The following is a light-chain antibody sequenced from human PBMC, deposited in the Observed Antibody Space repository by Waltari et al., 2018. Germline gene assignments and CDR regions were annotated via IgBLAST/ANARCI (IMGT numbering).Light chain of an antibody. J-gene: IGLJ3*02. V-gene: IGLV2-14*01. CDR1: SSDIDFDDY. CDR3: SSFTGTIWV. Sequence: QSALTQPASVSGSPGQSITISCTGSSSDIDFDDYVSWYQHLPGKAPKLMIFGVTNRPQGISNRFSGSKSDNTASLTISGLQADDEADYYCSSFTGTIWVFGGGTKLTVL. CDR2: GVT.